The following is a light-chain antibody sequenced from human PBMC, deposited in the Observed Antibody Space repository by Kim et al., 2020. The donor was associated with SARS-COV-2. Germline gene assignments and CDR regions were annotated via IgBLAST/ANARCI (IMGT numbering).Light chain of an antibody. J-gene: IGKJ1*01. Sequence: EIVMTQSPATRSVSPGERATLSCRASQSVSTNLAWYQRKPGQAPRLLIYGASTRATGIPARFSGSGSGTEFTLTISSLQSEDFAVYYCQQYNNWPRTFGQGTKVDIK. CDR1: QSVSTN. CDR3: QQYNNWPRT. CDR2: GAS. V-gene: IGKV3-15*01.